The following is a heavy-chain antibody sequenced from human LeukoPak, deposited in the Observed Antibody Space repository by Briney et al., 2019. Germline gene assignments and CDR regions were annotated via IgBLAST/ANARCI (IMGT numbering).Heavy chain of an antibody. Sequence: PGGPLRLSCAASGFTFSSHWMTWVRQALGKGLEWVATIKQDGNEKQYVDSVKGRFTISRDNAKNSLYLQMNSLRAEDTAVYYCAKDDSGGITMVRGVVDYWGQGTLVTVSS. CDR3: AKDDSGGITMVRGVVDY. CDR2: IKQDGNEK. V-gene: IGHV3-7*03. CDR1: GFTFSSHW. J-gene: IGHJ4*02. D-gene: IGHD3-10*01.